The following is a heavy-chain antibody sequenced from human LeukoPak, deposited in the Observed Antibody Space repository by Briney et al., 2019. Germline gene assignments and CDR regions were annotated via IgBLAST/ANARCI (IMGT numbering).Heavy chain of an antibody. V-gene: IGHV1-69*05. CDR3: ASLTSGYGDFDY. D-gene: IGHD4-17*01. Sequence: SVKVPCKASGGTFSSYAISWVRQAPGQGLEWMGRIIPIFGTANYAQKFQGRVTITTDESTSTAYMELSSLRSEDTAVYYCASLTSGYGDFDYWGQGTLVTVSS. CDR2: IIPIFGTA. CDR1: GGTFSSYA. J-gene: IGHJ4*02.